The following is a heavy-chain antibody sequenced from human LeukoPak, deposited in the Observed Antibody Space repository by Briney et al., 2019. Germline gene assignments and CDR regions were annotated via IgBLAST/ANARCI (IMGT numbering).Heavy chain of an antibody. J-gene: IGHJ4*02. V-gene: IGHV3-30*02. D-gene: IGHD4-11*01. Sequence: GGSLRLSCAASGFTFSTYGMHWVRQAPGKGLEWVTFISYDGTNKNYADSVKGRFTISRDNSKNTLYLEMNSLRAEDTAVYYCARDGASYSNYEGNFDYWGQGTLVTVSS. CDR1: GFTFSTYG. CDR2: ISYDGTNK. CDR3: ARDGASYSNYEGNFDY.